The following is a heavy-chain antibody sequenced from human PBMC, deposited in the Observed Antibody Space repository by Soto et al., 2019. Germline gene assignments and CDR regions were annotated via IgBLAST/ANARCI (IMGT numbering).Heavy chain of an antibody. J-gene: IGHJ5*02. CDR1: GGFFIGYY. D-gene: IGHD6-6*01. V-gene: IGHV4-34*01. CDR2: INHSGST. Sequence: PSETLSLTCAVYGGFFIGYYWSWIRQPPWKGLEWIGEINHSGSTNYNPSLKSRVTISVDTSKNQFSLKLSSVTAADTAVYYCARGPRIAAPTKNWFDPWGQGTLVTVSS. CDR3: ARGPRIAAPTKNWFDP.